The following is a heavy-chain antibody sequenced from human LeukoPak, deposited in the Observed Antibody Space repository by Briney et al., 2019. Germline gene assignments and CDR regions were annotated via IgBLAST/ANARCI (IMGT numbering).Heavy chain of an antibody. V-gene: IGHV1-18*01. D-gene: IGHD5-18*01. CDR3: AKGRAMVATIEY. Sequence: ASVKVSCKTSGYTFTSYYINWVRQAPGQGLEWVGWISAYNGGTNYAQKFQGRVTMTIDTSTTTAYMDLKSLTSDDTAMYYCAKGRAMVATIEYWGQGTLVSVSS. CDR1: GYTFTSYY. CDR2: ISAYNGGT. J-gene: IGHJ4*02.